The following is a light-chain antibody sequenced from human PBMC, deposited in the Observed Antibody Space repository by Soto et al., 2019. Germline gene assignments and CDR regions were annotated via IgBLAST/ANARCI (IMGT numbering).Light chain of an antibody. J-gene: IGKJ2*01. CDR2: DAS. CDR1: QTVSTY. V-gene: IGKV3-11*01. Sequence: EIVLTQSPATLSLSPGERATLPCRASQTVSTYLAWYQQKPGQAPRLLIYDASNRATGIPARFSGSGSEADFTLTITSLEPEDFAVYYCQQRTIWPPYTFGQGTKLEIK. CDR3: QQRTIWPPYT.